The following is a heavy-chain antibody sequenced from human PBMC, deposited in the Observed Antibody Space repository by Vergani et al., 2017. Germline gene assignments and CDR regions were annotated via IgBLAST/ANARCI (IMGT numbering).Heavy chain of an antibody. CDR3: TTDPRIVGATTIDH. CDR2: IKSKTDGGTT. D-gene: IGHD1-26*01. J-gene: IGHJ4*02. CDR1: GFTFSNAW. V-gene: IGHV3-15*07. Sequence: EVQLVESGGGLVKPGGSLRLSCAASGFTFSNAWMNWVRQAPGKGLEWVGRIKSKTDGGTTDYAAPVKGRFTISRDDSKNTLYLQMNSLKTEDTAVYYCTTDPRIVGATTIDHWGQGTLVTVSS.